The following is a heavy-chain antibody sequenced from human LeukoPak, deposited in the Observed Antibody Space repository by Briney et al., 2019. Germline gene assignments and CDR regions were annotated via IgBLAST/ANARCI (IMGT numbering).Heavy chain of an antibody. CDR1: GGSISSSSYY. Sequence: SETLSLTCTVSGGSISSSSYYWGWIRQPPGKGLEWIGSIYYSGSTYYNPSLKSRVTISVDTSKNQFSLKLSSVTAADTAVYYCARDSSGYAKFDYWGQGTLVTVSS. J-gene: IGHJ4*02. D-gene: IGHD3-22*01. CDR3: ARDSSGYAKFDY. V-gene: IGHV4-39*01. CDR2: IYYSGST.